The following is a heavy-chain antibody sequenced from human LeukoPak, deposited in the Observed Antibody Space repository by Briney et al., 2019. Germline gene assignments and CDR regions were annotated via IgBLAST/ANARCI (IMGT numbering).Heavy chain of an antibody. CDR3: AKDLDGYPLGYFDY. J-gene: IGHJ4*02. CDR2: ISYDGSNK. D-gene: IGHD5-24*01. CDR1: GFTFSSYG. Sequence: GRSLRLSCAASGFTFSSYGMHWVRQAPGKGLEWVAVISYDGSNKYYADSVKGRFTISRDNAKNTLYLQMNSLRAEDTAVYYCAKDLDGYPLGYFDYWGQGTLVTVSS. V-gene: IGHV3-30*18.